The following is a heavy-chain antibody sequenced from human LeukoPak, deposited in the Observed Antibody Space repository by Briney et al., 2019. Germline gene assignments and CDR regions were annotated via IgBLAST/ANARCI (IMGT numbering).Heavy chain of an antibody. CDR2: IYYSGST. V-gene: IGHV4-59*01. J-gene: IGHJ4*02. Sequence: RPSETLSLTCTVSGGSISSYYWSWIRQPPGKGLEWSGYIYYSGSTNYNPSLKSRVTISVDTSKNQFSLKLSSVTAADTAVYYCARSPSWGYYDSSAYYFDYWGQGTLVTVSS. D-gene: IGHD3-22*01. CDR3: ARSPSWGYYDSSAYYFDY. CDR1: GGSISSYY.